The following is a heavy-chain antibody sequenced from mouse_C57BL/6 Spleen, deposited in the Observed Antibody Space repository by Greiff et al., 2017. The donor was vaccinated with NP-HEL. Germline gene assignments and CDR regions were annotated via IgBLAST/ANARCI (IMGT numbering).Heavy chain of an antibody. V-gene: IGHV5-17*01. CDR3: ARRRGGSSLYYAMDY. J-gene: IGHJ4*01. CDR1: GFTFSDYG. D-gene: IGHD1-1*01. CDR2: ISSGSSTI. Sequence: EVKLVESGGGLVKPGGSLKLSCAASGFTFSDYGMHWVRQAPEKGLEWVAYISSGSSTIYYADTVKGRFTISRDNAKNTLFLQMTSLRSEDTAMYYCARRRGGSSLYYAMDYWGQGTSVTVSS.